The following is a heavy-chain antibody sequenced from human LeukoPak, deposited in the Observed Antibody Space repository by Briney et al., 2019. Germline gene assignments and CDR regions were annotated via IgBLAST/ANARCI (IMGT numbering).Heavy chain of an antibody. CDR3: ARDYYDSSGYSLDYYYYMDV. Sequence: PGGSLRLSCAASGFTFSSYSMNWVRQAPGKGLEWVSSISSSSSNIYYADSLKGRFTISRDNAKNSLYLQMNSLRAEDTAVYYCARDYYDSSGYSLDYYYYMDVWGKGTTVTISS. V-gene: IGHV3-21*01. CDR2: ISSSSSNI. J-gene: IGHJ6*03. CDR1: GFTFSSYS. D-gene: IGHD3-22*01.